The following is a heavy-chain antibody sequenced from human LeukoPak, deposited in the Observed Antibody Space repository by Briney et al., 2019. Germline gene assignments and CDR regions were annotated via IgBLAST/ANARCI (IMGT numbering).Heavy chain of an antibody. V-gene: IGHV3-21*01. CDR1: GFTLSSHS. J-gene: IGHJ4*02. D-gene: IGHD2-15*01. CDR3: AKAPPGFCSGGSCYADY. CDR2: ISSSSSYI. Sequence: GGSLRLSCAASGFTLSSHSMTWVRQAPGKGLEWVSSISSSSSYIYYADSVKGRFTVSRDNAENSLYLQMSSLRAEDTASYYCAKAPPGFCSGGSCYADYWGQGTLVTVSS.